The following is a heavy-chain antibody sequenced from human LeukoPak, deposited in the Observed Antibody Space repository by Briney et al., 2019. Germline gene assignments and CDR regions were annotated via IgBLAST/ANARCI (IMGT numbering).Heavy chain of an antibody. CDR3: ARVSSSSFLGY. CDR1: GFTFSSYS. CDR2: ISSGSSYM. V-gene: IGHV3-21*01. Sequence: GGSLRLSCAASGFTFSSYSMNWVRQAPGKGLEWVSSISSGSSYMYYADSVKGRFTISRDNAKNSLYLQMNSLRAENTAVYYCARVSSSSFLGYWGQGTLVTVSS. D-gene: IGHD6-6*01. J-gene: IGHJ4*02.